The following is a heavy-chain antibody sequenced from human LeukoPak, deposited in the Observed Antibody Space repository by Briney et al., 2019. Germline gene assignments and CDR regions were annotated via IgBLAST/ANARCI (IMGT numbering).Heavy chain of an antibody. V-gene: IGHV4-34*01. Sequence: SETLSLTCAVYIDSFSNYHWNWIRQTPAKGMEWIGEVNESGGTNISPSLRSRVILSVDTSKNQFSLKLISATVADTAMYYCARARRDYGRSFDYWGQGTLVTVSS. CDR1: IDSFSNYH. CDR3: ARARRDYGRSFDY. D-gene: IGHD4-17*01. CDR2: VNESGGT. J-gene: IGHJ4*02.